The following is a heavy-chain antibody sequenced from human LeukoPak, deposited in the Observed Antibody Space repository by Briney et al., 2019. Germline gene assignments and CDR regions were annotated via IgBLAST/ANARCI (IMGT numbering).Heavy chain of an antibody. CDR1: GYTFTSYG. J-gene: IGHJ4*02. Sequence: ASVKVSCKASGYTFTSYGISWVRQAPGQGLEWMGWISAYNGNTNYAQKFQGRVTVTRDTSISTAYMELSRLRSDDTAVYYCARDELWFGEYPPYFDYWGQGTLVTVSS. CDR2: ISAYNGNT. D-gene: IGHD3-10*01. V-gene: IGHV1-18*01. CDR3: ARDELWFGEYPPYFDY.